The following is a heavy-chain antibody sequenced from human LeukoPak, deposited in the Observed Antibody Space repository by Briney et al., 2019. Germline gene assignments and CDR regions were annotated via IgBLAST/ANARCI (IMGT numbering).Heavy chain of an antibody. J-gene: IGHJ4*02. D-gene: IGHD6-25*01. CDR2: IVVGSGNT. Sequence: ASVKVSCEASGFTFTSSAVQWVRQARGQRLEWIGWIVVGSGNTNYAQKFQERVTITRDMSTSTAYMELSSLRSEDTAVYYCAAVPGIAARGYFDYWGQGTLVTVSS. V-gene: IGHV1-58*01. CDR3: AAVPGIAARGYFDY. CDR1: GFTFTSSA.